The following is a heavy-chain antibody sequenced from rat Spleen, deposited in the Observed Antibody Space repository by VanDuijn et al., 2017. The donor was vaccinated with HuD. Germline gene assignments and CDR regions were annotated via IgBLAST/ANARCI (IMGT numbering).Heavy chain of an antibody. Sequence: EVQLQESGPGLVKPSQSLSLTCSVTFYSITSSYKWTWIRKFPGNKLEWMGYIDNAGNTNYNPSLKSRISITRDTSKNQFFLQVKSVTNEDTATYYCARGYYDGTQGFAYWGQGTLVTVSS. V-gene: IGHV3-3*01. J-gene: IGHJ3*01. D-gene: IGHD1-12*02. CDR3: ARGYYDGTQGFAY. CDR1: FYSITSSYK. CDR2: IDNAGNT.